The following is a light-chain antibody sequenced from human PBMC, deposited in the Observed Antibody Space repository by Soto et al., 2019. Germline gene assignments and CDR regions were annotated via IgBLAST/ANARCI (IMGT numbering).Light chain of an antibody. J-gene: IGLJ1*01. CDR1: SSDVGGYNY. CDR2: DVS. V-gene: IGLV2-14*01. CDR3: SSYTSSSVGV. Sequence: QSALTQPASVSGSPGQSITISCTGTSSDVGGYNYVSWYQQHPGKAPKLMIYDVSNRPSGVSNRFSGSKSGNTASLTISGLQAEDEADYYCSSYTSSSVGVFGTGTKLTVL.